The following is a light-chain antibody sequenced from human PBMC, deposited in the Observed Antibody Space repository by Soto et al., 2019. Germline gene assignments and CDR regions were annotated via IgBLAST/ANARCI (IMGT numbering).Light chain of an antibody. J-gene: IGKJ1*01. Sequence: DIQMTQSPSTLSASVGDSVTITCRASQTITTHLAWYQQKPGKAPKLLIYKASSLQSGVPSRFSGSGSGTEFTLTILSLQPDDFATYFCQQYNFYGTFGQGTKVDIK. CDR2: KAS. V-gene: IGKV1-5*03. CDR3: QQYNFYGT. CDR1: QTITTH.